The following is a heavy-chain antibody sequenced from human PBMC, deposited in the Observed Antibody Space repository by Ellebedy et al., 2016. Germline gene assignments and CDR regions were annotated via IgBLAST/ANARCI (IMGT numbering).Heavy chain of an antibody. CDR3: AKDPCSGGSCYSDWYFDL. CDR2: ISGSGGST. V-gene: IGHV3-23*01. Sequence: GGSLRLXXAASGFTFSSYAMSWVRQAPGKGLEWVSAISGSGGSTYYADSVKGRFTISRDNSKNTLYLQMNSLRAEDTAVYYCAKDPCSGGSCYSDWYFDLWGRGTLVTVSS. J-gene: IGHJ2*01. CDR1: GFTFSSYA. D-gene: IGHD2-15*01.